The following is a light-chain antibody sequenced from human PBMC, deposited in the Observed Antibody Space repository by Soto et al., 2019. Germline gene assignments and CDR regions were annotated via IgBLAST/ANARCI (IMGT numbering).Light chain of an antibody. CDR1: QTISSW. CDR2: KAS. V-gene: IGKV1-5*03. CDR3: QQRSNWLLT. Sequence: DIQMTQSPSTLSGSVGDRVTITCRASQTISSWLAWYQQKPGKAPKLLIYKASTLKSGVPSRFSGSGSGTEFTLTISSLEPEDFAVYYCQQRSNWLLTFGGGTKVDIK. J-gene: IGKJ4*01.